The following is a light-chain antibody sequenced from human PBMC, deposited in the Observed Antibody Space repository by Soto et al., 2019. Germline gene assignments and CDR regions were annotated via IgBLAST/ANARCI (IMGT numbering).Light chain of an antibody. J-gene: IGKJ3*01. CDR2: AAS. CDR1: QGISNY. Sequence: DIQITQSPASLSASVGDRVTITCRPSQGISNYLAWYQQKPGKVPKLLIYAASTLQSGVPSRFSGSGSGTDFTLTISSLQPEDVATYYCQKYNSAPLTFGPGAKVDIQ. CDR3: QKYNSAPLT. V-gene: IGKV1-27*01.